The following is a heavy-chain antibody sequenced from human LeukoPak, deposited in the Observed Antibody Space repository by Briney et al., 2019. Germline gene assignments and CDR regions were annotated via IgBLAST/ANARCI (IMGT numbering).Heavy chain of an antibody. Sequence: PGGSLRLSCAASGFTFSSCAMSWVRQAPGKGLEWVSGISGSGGSTYYADSVKGRFTISRDNSKNTLYLQMNSLRAEDTAVYCCAKAYYDSSGYYSFDHWGQGTLVTVSS. CDR2: ISGSGGST. D-gene: IGHD3-22*01. J-gene: IGHJ4*02. CDR1: GFTFSSCA. V-gene: IGHV3-23*01. CDR3: AKAYYDSSGYYSFDH.